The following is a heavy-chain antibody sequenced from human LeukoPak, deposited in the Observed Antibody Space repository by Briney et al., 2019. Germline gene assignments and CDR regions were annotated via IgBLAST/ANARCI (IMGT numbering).Heavy chain of an antibody. J-gene: IGHJ4*02. Sequence: SVKVSCKASGGTFSSYAISWVRQAPGQGLEWMGRIIPILGIANYAQKFQGRVTITADKSTSTAYMELSSLRSEDTAVYYCVDTAMVNYFDYWGQGTLVTVSS. CDR3: VDTAMVNYFDY. CDR1: GGTFSSYA. D-gene: IGHD5-18*01. V-gene: IGHV1-69*04. CDR2: IIPILGIA.